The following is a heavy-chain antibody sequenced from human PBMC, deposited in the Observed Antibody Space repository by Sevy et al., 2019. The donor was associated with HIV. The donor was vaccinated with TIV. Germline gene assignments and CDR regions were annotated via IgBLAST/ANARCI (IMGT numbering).Heavy chain of an antibody. J-gene: IGHJ4*02. D-gene: IGHD2-2*02. CDR2: ISSSSSYI. V-gene: IGHV3-21*01. CDR3: ARDYCSSTSCYTGKDY. Sequence: GGSLRLSCAASGLTFSSYSMNWVRQAPGKGLEWVSSISSSSSYIYYADSVKGRFTISRDNAKNSLYLQMNSLRAEDTAVYYCARDYCSSTSCYTGKDYWGQGTLVTVSS. CDR1: GLTFSSYS.